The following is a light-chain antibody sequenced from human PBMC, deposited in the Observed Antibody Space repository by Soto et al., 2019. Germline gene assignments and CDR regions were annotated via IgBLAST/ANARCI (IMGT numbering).Light chain of an antibody. CDR2: GAS. V-gene: IGKV3-15*01. J-gene: IGKJ2*01. CDR3: QKYDNWPHT. CDR1: QNLSRN. Sequence: EMVMTQSPATLSVSPGERATLSCRASQNLSRNLSWYQQQPVQAPRLLIYGASTRATGIPSRFSGSGSGTDFTLTISSLQSEDFAVYYCQKYDNWPHTFGQGTKLEIK.